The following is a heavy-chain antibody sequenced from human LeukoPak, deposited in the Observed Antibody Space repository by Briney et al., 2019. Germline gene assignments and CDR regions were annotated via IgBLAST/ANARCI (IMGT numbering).Heavy chain of an antibody. V-gene: IGHV3-33*01. CDR2: IWYDGINK. J-gene: IGHJ4*02. CDR3: ARDGGRVTTAPIDY. D-gene: IGHD4-17*01. Sequence: PGGSLRLSCAASRFTFSSYGMHWVRQAPGKGLEWVAVIWYDGINKYYADSVKGRFTISRDNSKNTVYLQMNSLSVEDTAVYYCARDGGRVTTAPIDYWGQGTLVTVSS. CDR1: RFTFSSYG.